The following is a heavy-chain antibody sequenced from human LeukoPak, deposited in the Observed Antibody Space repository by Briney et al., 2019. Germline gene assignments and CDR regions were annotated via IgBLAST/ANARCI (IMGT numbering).Heavy chain of an antibody. CDR2: FDPEDGET. V-gene: IGHV1-24*01. J-gene: IGHJ5*02. CDR1: GYTLTELS. D-gene: IGHD3-10*01. Sequence: GASVKVPCKVSGYTLTELSMHWVRQAPGKGLEWMGGFDPEDGETIYAQKFQGRVTMTEDTSTDTAYMELSSLRSEDTAVYYCATASRREVRGVIYWFDPWGQGTLVTVSS. CDR3: ATASRREVRGVIYWFDP.